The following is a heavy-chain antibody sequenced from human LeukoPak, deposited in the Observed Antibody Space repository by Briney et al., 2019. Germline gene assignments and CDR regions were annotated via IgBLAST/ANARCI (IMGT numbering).Heavy chain of an antibody. CDR1: GGSISSYY. Sequence: SETLSLTCTVSGGSISSYYWSWIRQPPGKGLEWIGEINHSGSTNYNPSLKSRVTISVDTSKNQLSLKLSSVTAADTAVYYCAGARRYYYDSSAGGEFDYWGQGTLVTVSS. V-gene: IGHV4-34*01. CDR2: INHSGST. CDR3: AGARRYYYDSSAGGEFDY. D-gene: IGHD3-22*01. J-gene: IGHJ4*02.